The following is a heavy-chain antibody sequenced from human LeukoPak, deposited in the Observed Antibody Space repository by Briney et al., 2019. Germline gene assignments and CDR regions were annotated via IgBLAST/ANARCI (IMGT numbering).Heavy chain of an antibody. CDR3: ARGLEMATIRYGMDV. J-gene: IGHJ6*04. CDR1: GGTFGNYA. CDR2: IIPIFDTP. V-gene: IGHV1-69*06. Sequence: SVKVSCKASGGTFGNYAISWVRQAPGQGLEWMGGIIPIFDTPNYAQKFQGRVTITADKSTSTAYMELSSLRSEDTAVYYCARGLEMATIRYGMDVWGKGTTVTISS. D-gene: IGHD5-24*01.